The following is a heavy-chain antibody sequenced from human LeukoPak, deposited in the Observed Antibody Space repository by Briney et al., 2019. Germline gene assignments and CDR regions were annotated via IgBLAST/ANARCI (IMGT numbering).Heavy chain of an antibody. CDR3: ARGDDYSSSSWFDP. CDR2: IYYSGST. J-gene: IGHJ5*02. D-gene: IGHD6-6*01. V-gene: IGHV4-59*01. Sequence: SETLSLTCTVSGGPISRYYWSWIPQPPGKGLEWIGYIYYSGSTNYNPSLKSRVTISVDTSKNQFSLKLSSVTAADTAVYYCARGDDYSSSSWFDPWGQGTLVTVSS. CDR1: GGPISRYY.